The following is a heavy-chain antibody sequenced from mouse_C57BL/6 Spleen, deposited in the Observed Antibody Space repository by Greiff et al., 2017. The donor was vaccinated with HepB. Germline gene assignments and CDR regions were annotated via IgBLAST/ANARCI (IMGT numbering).Heavy chain of an antibody. CDR1: GYTFTSYG. D-gene: IGHD2-2*01. Sequence: VQLQQSGAELARPGASVKLSCKASGYTFTSYGISWVKQRTGQGLEWIGEIYPRSGNTYYNEKFKGKATLTADKSSSTAYMELRSLTSEDSAVYFCASLYGYDEGFAYWGQGTLVTVSA. V-gene: IGHV1-81*01. CDR3: ASLYGYDEGFAY. J-gene: IGHJ3*01. CDR2: IYPRSGNT.